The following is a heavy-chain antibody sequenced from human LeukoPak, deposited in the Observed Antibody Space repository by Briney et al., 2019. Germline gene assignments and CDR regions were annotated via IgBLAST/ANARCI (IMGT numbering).Heavy chain of an antibody. D-gene: IGHD6-19*01. CDR3: AKGGGGGWSLDY. V-gene: IGHV3-53*01. CDR1: GFTVSSNY. CDR2: IYSGGGT. Sequence: GGSLRLSCAASGFTVSSNYMTWVRQAPGKGLEWVSVIYSGGGTYYADSVKGRFTISRDNFKNTLYLQMNSLRAEDTAVYYCAKGGGGGWSLDYGGREPLATVSS. J-gene: IGHJ4*02.